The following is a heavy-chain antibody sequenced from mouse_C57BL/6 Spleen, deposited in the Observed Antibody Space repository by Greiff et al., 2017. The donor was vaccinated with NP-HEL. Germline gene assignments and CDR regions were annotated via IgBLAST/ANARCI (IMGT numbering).Heavy chain of an antibody. CDR2: INPSSGYT. V-gene: IGHV1-4*01. J-gene: IGHJ2*01. D-gene: IGHD4-1*01. Sequence: VQLQQSGAELARPGASVKMSCKASGYTFTSYTMHWVKQRPGQGLEWIGYINPSSGYTKYNQKFKDKATLTADNSSSTAYMQLSSLTSEDSAVYYCARSPNWSGYFDYSGQGTTLTVSS. CDR3: ARSPNWSGYFDY. CDR1: GYTFTSYT.